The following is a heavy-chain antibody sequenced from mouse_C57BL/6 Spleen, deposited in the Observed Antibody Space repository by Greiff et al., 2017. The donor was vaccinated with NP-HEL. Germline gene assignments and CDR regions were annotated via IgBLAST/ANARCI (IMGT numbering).Heavy chain of an antibody. Sequence: QVQLKQPGAELVKPGASVKLSCKASGYTFTSYWMHWVKQRPGQGLEWIGMIHPNSGSTNYNEKFKSKATLTVDKSSSTAYMQLSSLTSEDSAVYYCARYPGSSPWFAYWGQGTLVTVSA. J-gene: IGHJ3*01. CDR2: IHPNSGST. D-gene: IGHD1-1*01. CDR3: ARYPGSSPWFAY. CDR1: GYTFTSYW. V-gene: IGHV1-64*01.